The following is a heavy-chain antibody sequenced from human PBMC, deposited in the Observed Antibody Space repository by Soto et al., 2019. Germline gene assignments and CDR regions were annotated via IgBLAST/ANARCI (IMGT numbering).Heavy chain of an antibody. CDR3: ATTVTTGY. J-gene: IGHJ4*02. V-gene: IGHV4-39*01. CDR1: GFSISSIIYY. CDR2: IYYSGST. Sequence: SETLSLTCTFSGFSISSIIYYWGWIRQPPGKGLEWIGSIYYSGSTYYNPSLKSRVTISVDTSKNQFSLKLSSVTAADKAVYYCATTVTTGYWGQGTLVTVSS. D-gene: IGHD4-17*01.